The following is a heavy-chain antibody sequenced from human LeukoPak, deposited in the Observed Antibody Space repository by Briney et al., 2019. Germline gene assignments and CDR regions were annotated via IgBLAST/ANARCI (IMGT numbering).Heavy chain of an antibody. D-gene: IGHD6-19*01. CDR1: GYTFTGYY. J-gene: IGHJ3*02. CDR3: ARAGQWLEEYDAFDI. Sequence: ASVKVSCKASGYTFTGYYMHWVRQAPGQGLEWMGWINPNSGGTNYAQKFQGRVTMTRDTSISTAYMELSRLRSDDTAVYYCARAGQWLEEYDAFDIWGQGTMVTVSS. V-gene: IGHV1-2*02. CDR2: INPNSGGT.